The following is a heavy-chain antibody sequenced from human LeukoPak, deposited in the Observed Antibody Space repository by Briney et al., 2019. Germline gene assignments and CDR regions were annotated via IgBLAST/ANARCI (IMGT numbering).Heavy chain of an antibody. Sequence: ASVKVSFTASGGTFSSYAISWVRQAPGQGLEWMGGIIPIFGTANYAQKFQGRVTITADESTSTAYMELSSLRSEDTAVYYCALGGVGATTSPYYYGMDVWGQGTTVTVSS. CDR3: ALGGVGATTSPYYYGMDV. D-gene: IGHD1-26*01. CDR1: GGTFSSYA. V-gene: IGHV1-69*13. J-gene: IGHJ6*02. CDR2: IIPIFGTA.